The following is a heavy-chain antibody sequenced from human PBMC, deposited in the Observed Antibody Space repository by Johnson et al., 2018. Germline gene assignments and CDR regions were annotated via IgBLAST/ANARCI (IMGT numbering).Heavy chain of an antibody. CDR1: GFTFGDYA. CDR2: IRSKAYGGTT. J-gene: IGHJ6*02. D-gene: IGHD4-17*01. V-gene: IGHV3-49*05. Sequence: VQLVESGGGLVKPGRSLRLSCTASGFTFGDYAMSWFRQAPGKGLEWVGFIRSKAYGGTTEYAASVQGRFTISRDDSKSIAYLQMNSLKTEDTAVYYCTRDLGYEYGDFREWKSSVDVWGQGTTVTVSS. CDR3: TRDLGYEYGDFREWKSSVDV.